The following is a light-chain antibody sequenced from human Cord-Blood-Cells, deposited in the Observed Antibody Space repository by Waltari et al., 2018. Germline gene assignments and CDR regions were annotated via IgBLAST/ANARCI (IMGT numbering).Light chain of an antibody. CDR3: QQRSNWPIT. CDR2: DAS. CDR1: QSVSSY. Sequence: EIVLTQSPATLSLSPGERATLSCRASQSVSSYLAWYQQKPGQAPRRLINDASNRATGILVMCSGSGSGTDFTLTICSLEPEDFTVYYSQQRSNWPITFGQGTRLEIK. J-gene: IGKJ5*01. V-gene: IGKV3-11*01.